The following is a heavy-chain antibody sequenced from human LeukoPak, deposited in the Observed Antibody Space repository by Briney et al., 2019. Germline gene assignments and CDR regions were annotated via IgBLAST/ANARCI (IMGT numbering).Heavy chain of an antibody. V-gene: IGHV1-69*02. Sequence: ASVKVSCKASGYTFTGYYMHWVRQAPGQGLEWMGRIIPILGIANYAQKFQGRVTITADKSTSTAYMELSSLRSEDTAVYYCARGWLDLYFDYWGQGALVTVSS. J-gene: IGHJ4*02. CDR1: GYTFTGYY. CDR2: IIPILGIA. D-gene: IGHD6-19*01. CDR3: ARGWLDLYFDY.